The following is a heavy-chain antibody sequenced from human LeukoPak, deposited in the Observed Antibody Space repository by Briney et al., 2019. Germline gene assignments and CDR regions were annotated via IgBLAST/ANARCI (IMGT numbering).Heavy chain of an antibody. CDR2: INHSGST. J-gene: IGHJ4*02. CDR3: ARSLPYCSSTSCYSPPDY. V-gene: IGHV4-34*01. Sequence: SETLSLTCAVYGGSFSGYYWSWIRHPPGKGLEWIGEINHSGSTNYNPSLKSRVTISVDTSKNQFSLKLSSVTAADTAVYYCARSLPYCSSTSCYSPPDYWGQGTLVTVSS. D-gene: IGHD2-2*01. CDR1: GGSFSGYY.